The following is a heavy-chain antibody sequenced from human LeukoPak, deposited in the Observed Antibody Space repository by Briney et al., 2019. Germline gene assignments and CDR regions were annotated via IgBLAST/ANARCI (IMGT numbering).Heavy chain of an antibody. CDR2: IRYDGSNK. CDR3: ANLFIVVVPAAIRRDYYMDV. J-gene: IGHJ6*03. Sequence: PGRSLRLSCAASGFTFSSYAMSWVRQAPGKGLEWVAFIRYDGSNKYYADSVKGRFTISRDNSKNTLYLQMNSLRAEDTAVYYCANLFIVVVPAAIRRDYYMDVWGKGTTVTVSS. D-gene: IGHD2-2*01. CDR1: GFTFSSYA. V-gene: IGHV3-30*02.